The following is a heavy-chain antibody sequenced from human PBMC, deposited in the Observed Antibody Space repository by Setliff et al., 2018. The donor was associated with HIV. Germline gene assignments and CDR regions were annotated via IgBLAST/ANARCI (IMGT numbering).Heavy chain of an antibody. Sequence: SVKVSCKASGYTFTSYGISWVRQAPGQGLEWMGGIIPIFGTVNYAQRFQGRVTISADGSTSSAYMELNSLRSEDTAVYYCARARNKWGTFDYWGQGTLVTVSS. V-gene: IGHV1-69*13. J-gene: IGHJ4*01. D-gene: IGHD1-26*01. CDR1: GYTFTSYG. CDR3: ARARNKWGTFDY. CDR2: IIPIFGTV.